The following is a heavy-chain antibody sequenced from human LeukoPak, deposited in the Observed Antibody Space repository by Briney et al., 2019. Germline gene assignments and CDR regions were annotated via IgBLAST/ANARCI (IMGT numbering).Heavy chain of an antibody. CDR3: CLGQLLSRAFEY. D-gene: IGHD2-2*01. Sequence: ASVKVSCKVSGYTLTELSMHWVRQAPGKGLEWMGGFDPEDGETIYAQKFQGRVTMTEDTSTDTAYMELSSLRSEDTAVYYCCLGQLLSRAFEYWGQGTLVTVSS. CDR2: FDPEDGET. CDR1: GYTLTELS. J-gene: IGHJ4*02. V-gene: IGHV1-24*01.